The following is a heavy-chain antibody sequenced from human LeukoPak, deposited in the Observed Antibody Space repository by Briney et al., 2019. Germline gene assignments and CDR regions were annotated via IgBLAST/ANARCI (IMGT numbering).Heavy chain of an antibody. V-gene: IGHV4-34*01. CDR2: INHSGST. CDR3: ARGLATYYYGSGRYYYFDY. D-gene: IGHD3-10*01. CDR1: GGSFSGYY. J-gene: IGHJ4*02. Sequence: SETLSLTCAVYGGSFSGYYWSWIRQPPGKGLVWIGEINHSGSTNYNPSLKSRVTISVDTSKNQFSLKLSSVTAADTAVYYCARGLATYYYGSGRYYYFDYWGQGTLVTVSS.